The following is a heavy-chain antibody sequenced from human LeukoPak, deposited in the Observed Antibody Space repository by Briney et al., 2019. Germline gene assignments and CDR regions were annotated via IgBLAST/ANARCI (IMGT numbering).Heavy chain of an antibody. CDR3: AKGRGDVYIYPLLFDP. J-gene: IGHJ5*02. V-gene: IGHV3-30-3*01. D-gene: IGHD5-24*01. Sequence: GGSLRLSCAASGFTFSTYAMQWVRQAPGKGLEWMAVISHDGSIKYYADSVKGRFTISRDNSKNTVYLQMNSLRAEDAAVYYCAKGRGDVYIYPLLFDPWGQGTLITVSS. CDR2: ISHDGSIK. CDR1: GFTFSTYA.